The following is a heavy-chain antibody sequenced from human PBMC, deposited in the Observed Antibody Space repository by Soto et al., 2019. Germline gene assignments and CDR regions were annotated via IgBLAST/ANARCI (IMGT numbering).Heavy chain of an antibody. CDR2: IYPGDSDT. J-gene: IGHJ4*02. CDR1: GGSDCTYR. D-gene: IGHD2-2*01. Sequence: AAEQISGEGPGGSDCTYRRWWVRQMPGKGLEWMGIIYPGDSDTRYSPSFQGQVTISADKSINAAYLQWSSLKASDTAMYNRARSTLSEYRGQRTPVPVSS. V-gene: IGHV5-51*01. CDR3: ARSTLSEY.